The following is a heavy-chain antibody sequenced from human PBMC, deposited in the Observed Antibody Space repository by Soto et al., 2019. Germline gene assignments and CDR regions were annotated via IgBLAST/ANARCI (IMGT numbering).Heavy chain of an antibody. V-gene: IGHV3-66*01. Sequence: SLRLSCAASGFTVSSNYMSWVRQAPGKGLEWVSVIYSGGSTYYADSVKGRFTISRDNSKNTLYLQMNSLRAEDTAVYYCARVWFGENAIDYWGQGTLVTVSS. CDR3: ARVWFGENAIDY. D-gene: IGHD3-10*01. CDR2: IYSGGST. CDR1: GFTVSSNY. J-gene: IGHJ4*02.